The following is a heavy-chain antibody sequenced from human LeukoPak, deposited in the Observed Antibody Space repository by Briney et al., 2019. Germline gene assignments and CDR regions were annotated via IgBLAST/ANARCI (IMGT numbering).Heavy chain of an antibody. D-gene: IGHD3-9*01. CDR1: GFTVSSNY. CDR3: ARSRDILTGPFDY. J-gene: IGHJ4*02. CDR2: IYSGGST. V-gene: IGHV3-53*01. Sequence: PGGSLRLSCAVSGFTVSSNYMSWGRQAPGKGLEWVSVIYSGGSTYYADSVKGRFTISRDNSKNTLYLQMNSLRAEDTAVYYCARSRDILTGPFDYWGQGTLVTVSS.